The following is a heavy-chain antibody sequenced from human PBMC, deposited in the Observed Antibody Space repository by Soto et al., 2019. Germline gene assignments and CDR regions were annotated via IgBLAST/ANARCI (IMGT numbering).Heavy chain of an antibody. V-gene: IGHV4-30-2*01. CDR1: GDSISIGDHS. Sequence: PSQTLSLTCALSGDSISIGDHSWTWITQPPGQGLEWIGDFFQSGSTHYTPSLKSRVTISVDRSKNQVSLRLTSVTAADTAVYYCAREVVTLVRGVIEIWFDPGGQG. D-gene: IGHD3-10*01. J-gene: IGHJ5*02. CDR2: FFQSGST. CDR3: AREVVTLVRGVIEIWFDP.